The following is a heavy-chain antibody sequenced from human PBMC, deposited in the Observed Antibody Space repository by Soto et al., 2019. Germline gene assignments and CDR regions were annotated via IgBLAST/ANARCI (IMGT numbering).Heavy chain of an antibody. CDR2: IIPILGIA. Sequence: SVKVSCKASGGTFSSYTISWVRQAPGQGLEWMGRIIPILGIANYAQKFQGRVTITADTSTSTAYMELSSLRSEDTAVYYCARWGYGYSYYYYYGMDVWGKGTTVSVST. D-gene: IGHD5-12*01. CDR1: GGTFSSYT. V-gene: IGHV1-69*02. CDR3: ARWGYGYSYYYYYGMDV. J-gene: IGHJ6*04.